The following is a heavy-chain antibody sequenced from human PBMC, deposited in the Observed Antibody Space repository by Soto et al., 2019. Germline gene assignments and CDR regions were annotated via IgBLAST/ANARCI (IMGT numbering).Heavy chain of an antibody. CDR1: GFTFSSYG. D-gene: IGHD1-26*01. J-gene: IGHJ4*02. Sequence: EVQLLESGGGLVQPGGSLRLSCAASGFTFSSYGMSWVRQAPGKGLEWVSGFCGGAGATLYADSVKGRFTVSRDNSKNTLFLQMNRLRADDTAVYYCAKDRLSGSYHRYFDSWGQGTLVTVSS. CDR3: AKDRLSGSYHRYFDS. V-gene: IGHV3-23*01. CDR2: FCGGAGAT.